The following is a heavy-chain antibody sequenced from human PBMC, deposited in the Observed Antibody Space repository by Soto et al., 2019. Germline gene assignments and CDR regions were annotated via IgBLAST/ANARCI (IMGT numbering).Heavy chain of an antibody. CDR3: ARGHIVVGVAAKWYYYYGMDV. Sequence: PSDTLSLTCAFYGGSFSGYYWSWIRQPPGKGLEWIGEINHNGSTNYNPSLKSRVTISVDTSKNQFSLKLSSVTAADTAVYYCARGHIVVGVAAKWYYYYGMDVWGQGSPGTVSS. V-gene: IGHV4-34*01. D-gene: IGHD2-15*01. CDR2: INHNGST. J-gene: IGHJ6*02. CDR1: GGSFSGYY.